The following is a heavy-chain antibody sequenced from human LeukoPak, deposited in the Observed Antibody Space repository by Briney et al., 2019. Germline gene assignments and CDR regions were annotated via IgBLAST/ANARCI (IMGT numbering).Heavy chain of an antibody. J-gene: IGHJ3*01. Sequence: GGSLRLSCAASGFTFNMYIMNWVRQAPGKGLEWVSSISGGGRLIWYADSVKGRSTISRDNANNTLHLHLTGLRGDDTAVYYCVREASHVFDFWGQGTMVTVSS. V-gene: IGHV3-21*01. CDR1: GFTFNMYI. CDR2: ISGGGRLI. CDR3: VREASHVFDF.